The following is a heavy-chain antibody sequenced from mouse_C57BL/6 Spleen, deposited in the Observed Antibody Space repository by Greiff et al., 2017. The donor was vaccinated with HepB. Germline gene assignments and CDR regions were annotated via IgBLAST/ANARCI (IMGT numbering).Heavy chain of an antibody. CDR1: GFTFSSYA. J-gene: IGHJ3*01. Sequence: DVHLVESGGGLVKPGGSLKLSCAASGFTFSSYAMSWVRQTPEKRLEWVATISDGGSYTYYPDNVKGRFTISRDNAKNNLYLQMSHLKSEDTAMYYCAREGGLRLQAWFAYWGQGTLVTVSA. CDR2: ISDGGSYT. CDR3: AREGGLRLQAWFAY. D-gene: IGHD3-2*02. V-gene: IGHV5-4*01.